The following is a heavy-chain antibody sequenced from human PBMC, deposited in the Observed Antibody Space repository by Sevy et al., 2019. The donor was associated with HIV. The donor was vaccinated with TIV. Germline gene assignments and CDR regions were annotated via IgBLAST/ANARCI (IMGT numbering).Heavy chain of an antibody. Sequence: ASVKVSCKVSGYTLTELSMHWVRQAPGKGLEWMGGFDPEDGETIYAQKFQGRVTMTEDTSTDTAYMELSSLRSEDTAVYYCATCFRGDLQQLVPCPFDYWGQGTLVTVSS. J-gene: IGHJ4*02. D-gene: IGHD6-13*01. CDR2: FDPEDGET. CDR1: GYTLTELS. V-gene: IGHV1-24*01. CDR3: ATCFRGDLQQLVPCPFDY.